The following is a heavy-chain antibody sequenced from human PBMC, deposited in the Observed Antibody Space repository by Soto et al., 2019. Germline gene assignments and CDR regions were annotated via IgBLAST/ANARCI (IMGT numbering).Heavy chain of an antibody. CDR2: IYVTGAV. CDR1: GAALNSGNYY. CDR3: ARLRIATNNYKWFDP. D-gene: IGHD2-21*01. J-gene: IGHJ5*02. Sequence: SETLSLTCSVSGAALNSGNYYWSWIRQVPGKGLEWIGHIYVTGAVDYNPSLRDRITISQDTSERQLSLNLRLVTAADTAVYYCARLRIATNNYKWFDPWGQGTLVTVSS. V-gene: IGHV4-31*03.